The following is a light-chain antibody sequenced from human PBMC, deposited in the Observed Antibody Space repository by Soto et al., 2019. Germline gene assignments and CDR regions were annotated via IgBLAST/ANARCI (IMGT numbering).Light chain of an antibody. V-gene: IGKV3-11*01. Sequence: EIVWTQSPATLSLSPGERATLSCRASQSVSRYLAWFQQKPGQAPRLLIYDASNRATGIPARFSGSGSETDFTLTISSLEPEDFAVYYCQQRASWVTFGQGTRLEIK. CDR3: QQRASWVT. CDR2: DAS. J-gene: IGKJ5*01. CDR1: QSVSRY.